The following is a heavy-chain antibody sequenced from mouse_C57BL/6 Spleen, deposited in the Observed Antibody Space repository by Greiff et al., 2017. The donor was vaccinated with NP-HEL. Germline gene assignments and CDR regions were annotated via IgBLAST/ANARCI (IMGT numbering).Heavy chain of an antibody. D-gene: IGHD1-1*01. V-gene: IGHV5-4*01. Sequence: EVNLVESGGGLVKPGGSLKLSCAASGFTFSSYAMSWVRQTPEKRLEWVATISDGGGYTYYPDNVKGRVTISRDNAKNNLYLQMSHLKSEDTAMYYCAREGDYYGSSYYFDYWGQGTTLTVSS. CDR1: GFTFSSYA. CDR2: ISDGGGYT. J-gene: IGHJ2*01. CDR3: AREGDYYGSSYYFDY.